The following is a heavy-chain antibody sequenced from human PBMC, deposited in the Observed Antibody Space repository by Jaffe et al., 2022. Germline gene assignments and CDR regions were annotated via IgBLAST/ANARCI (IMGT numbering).Heavy chain of an antibody. D-gene: IGHD4-17*01. Sequence: QVQLVQSGAEVKKPGASVKVSCKVSGYTLTELSMHWVRQAPGKGLEWMGGFDPEDGETIYAQKFQGRVTMTEDTSTDTAYMELSSLRSEDTAVYYCATDQADYGDYVTHDAFDIWGQGTMVTVSS. J-gene: IGHJ3*02. CDR1: GYTLTELS. CDR2: FDPEDGET. CDR3: ATDQADYGDYVTHDAFDI. V-gene: IGHV1-24*01.